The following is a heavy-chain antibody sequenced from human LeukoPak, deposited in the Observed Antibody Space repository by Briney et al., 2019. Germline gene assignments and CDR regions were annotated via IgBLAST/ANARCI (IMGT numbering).Heavy chain of an antibody. D-gene: IGHD3-16*02. CDR3: ARVLLISDYVWGSYPGSDF. V-gene: IGHV1-46*01. Sequence: WASVKVSCKASGYTFTSYYMHWVRQAPGQGLEWMGIINPSGGSTSYAQKFQGRVTMTRDTSTSTVYMELSSLRSEDTAVYYCARVLLISDYVWGSYPGSDFWGQGTLVTVSS. CDR2: INPSGGST. J-gene: IGHJ4*02. CDR1: GYTFTSYY.